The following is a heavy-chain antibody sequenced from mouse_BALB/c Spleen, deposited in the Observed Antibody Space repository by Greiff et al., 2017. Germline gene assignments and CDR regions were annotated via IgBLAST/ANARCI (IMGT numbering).Heavy chain of an antibody. D-gene: IGHD2-14*01. CDR3: TRGYRYDGRGFDY. J-gene: IGHJ2*01. V-gene: IGHV1S81*02. Sequence: QVQLQQSGAELVKPGASVKLSCKASGYTFTSYYMYWVKQRPGQGLEWIGEINPSNGGTNFNEKFKSKATLTVDKSSSTAYMQLSSLTSEDSAVYYCTRGYRYDGRGFDYWGQGTTLTVSS. CDR1: GYTFTSYY. CDR2: INPSNGGT.